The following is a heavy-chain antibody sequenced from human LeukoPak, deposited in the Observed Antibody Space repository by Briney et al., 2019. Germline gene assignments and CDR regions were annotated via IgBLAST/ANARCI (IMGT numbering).Heavy chain of an antibody. J-gene: IGHJ4*02. CDR3: ARVKGYYDFWSGPIDY. Sequence: SETLSLTCTVSGGSISSSSYYWGWIRQPPGKGLEWIGNIYYSGSTYYNPSLKSRVTISVDTSKNQFSLKLSSVTAADTAVYYCARVKGYYDFWSGPIDYGGQGTLVTVSS. CDR1: GGSISSSSYY. CDR2: IYYSGST. V-gene: IGHV4-39*07. D-gene: IGHD3-3*01.